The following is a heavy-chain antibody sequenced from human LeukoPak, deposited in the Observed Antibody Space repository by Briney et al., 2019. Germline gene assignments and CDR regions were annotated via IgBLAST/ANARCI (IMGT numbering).Heavy chain of an antibody. V-gene: IGHV3-23*01. D-gene: IGHD3-10*01. CDR1: GFTFSSYA. Sequence: PGGSLRLSCAASGFTFSSYAMSGVPQAPGKGLEWVSGISGNGDTTSYADSVKGRFTISRDNSKNTLYLQMNSLRAEDTAVYYCAKRSRRLTIVRGVPREDVWGQGTTVTVSS. CDR3: AKRSRRLTIVRGVPREDV. J-gene: IGHJ6*02. CDR2: ISGNGDTT.